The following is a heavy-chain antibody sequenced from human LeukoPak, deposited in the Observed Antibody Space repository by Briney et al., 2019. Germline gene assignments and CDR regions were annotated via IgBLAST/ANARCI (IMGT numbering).Heavy chain of an antibody. D-gene: IGHD3-22*01. Sequence: ASVKVSCKASGYTFTSYGISWVRQAPGQGLEWMGWISAYNGNTNYAQKLQGRVTMTTDTSTSTAYMELRSLRSDDTAVYYCATDAYYYDSSGYSTSVHYFDYWGQGTLVTVSS. CDR1: GYTFTSYG. J-gene: IGHJ4*02. V-gene: IGHV1-18*01. CDR3: ATDAYYYDSSGYSTSVHYFDY. CDR2: ISAYNGNT.